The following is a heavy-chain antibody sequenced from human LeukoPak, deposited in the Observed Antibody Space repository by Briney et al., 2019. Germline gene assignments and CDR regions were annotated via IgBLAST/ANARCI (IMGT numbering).Heavy chain of an antibody. Sequence: GASVKVSCKASGYTFTSYAMNWVRQAPGQGLEWMGWINTNTGNPTYAQGFTGRFVFSLDTSVSTAYLQISSLKAEDTAVYYCATSLWYYDSSGYYYLGYWGQGTLVTVSS. CDR2: INTNTGNP. D-gene: IGHD3-22*01. CDR3: ATSLWYYDSSGYYYLGY. J-gene: IGHJ4*02. CDR1: GYTFTSYA. V-gene: IGHV7-4-1*02.